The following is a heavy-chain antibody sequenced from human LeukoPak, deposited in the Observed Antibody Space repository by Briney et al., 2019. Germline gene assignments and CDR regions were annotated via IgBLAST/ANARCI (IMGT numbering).Heavy chain of an antibody. CDR1: GFTFSDYY. D-gene: IGHD3-22*01. V-gene: IGHV3-11*01. Sequence: SGGSLRLSCVASGFTFSDYYMNWLRQTPERGLEWLSYISNSGSAMYYADSVKGRFTISRDNAKNSLYLQINSLRAEDTVVYYCASDGSGYFGKWGQGTRVTVSS. CDR3: ASDGSGYFGK. CDR2: ISNSGSAM. J-gene: IGHJ4*02.